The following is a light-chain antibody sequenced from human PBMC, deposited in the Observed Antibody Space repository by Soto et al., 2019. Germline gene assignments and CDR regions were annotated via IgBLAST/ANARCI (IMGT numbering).Light chain of an antibody. V-gene: IGLV3-21*02. CDR3: QVWDSSSDLGV. CDR2: DDS. CDR1: NIGSKS. J-gene: IGLJ1*01. Sequence: SYELTQPPSVSVAPGQTARITCGGNNIGSKSVHWYQQKPGQAPVLVVYDDSDRPSGIPERFSGSNSGNTATLTISRVEAGDEDDYYCQVWDSSSDLGVFGTGTKLTVL.